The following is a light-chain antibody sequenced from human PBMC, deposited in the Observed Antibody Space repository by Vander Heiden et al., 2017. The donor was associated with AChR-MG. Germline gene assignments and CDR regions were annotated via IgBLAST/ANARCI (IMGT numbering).Light chain of an antibody. V-gene: IGKV3-11*01. CDR2: DAS. CDR1: QSVSSY. J-gene: IGKJ1*01. CDR3: QQRSNWPVT. Sequence: DIVLTQSPATLSLSPGERATLSCRASQSVSSYLAWYQQKPGQAPRLLIYDASNRATGIPARCSGSGSGTDFTLTISSLEPEDFAVYYCQQRSNWPVTFGQGTKVEIK.